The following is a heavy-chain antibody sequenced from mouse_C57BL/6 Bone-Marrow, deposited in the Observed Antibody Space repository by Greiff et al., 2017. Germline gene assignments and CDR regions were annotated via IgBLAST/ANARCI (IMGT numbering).Heavy chain of an antibody. CDR2: ISSGGSYT. D-gene: IGHD1-1*01. Sequence: EVKLVESGGDLVKPGGSLKLSCAASGFTFSSYGMSWVRQTPDKRLEWVATISSGGSYTYYPDSVKGRFTISRDNAKNTLYLQMSSLKSEDTAMYYCAKGIYYSGSSPYCDYRGQGTTLTVSS. J-gene: IGHJ2*01. CDR1: GFTFSSYG. CDR3: AKGIYYSGSSPYCDY. V-gene: IGHV5-6*01.